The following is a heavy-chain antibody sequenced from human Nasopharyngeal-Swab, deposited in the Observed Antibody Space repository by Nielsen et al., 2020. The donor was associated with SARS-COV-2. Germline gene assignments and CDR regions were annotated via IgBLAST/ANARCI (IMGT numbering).Heavy chain of an antibody. CDR1: GFTSSTYW. V-gene: IGHV3-7*01. Sequence: GESLKISCAASGFTSSTYWMSWVRQAPGKGLEWVANIKQDGSEKYYVDSVKGRFTISRDNAKNSLYLQMNSLRAEDTAVYYCARDQTYDSSGPDLSFDYWGQGTLVTVSS. CDR3: ARDQTYDSSGPDLSFDY. CDR2: IKQDGSEK. J-gene: IGHJ4*02. D-gene: IGHD3-22*01.